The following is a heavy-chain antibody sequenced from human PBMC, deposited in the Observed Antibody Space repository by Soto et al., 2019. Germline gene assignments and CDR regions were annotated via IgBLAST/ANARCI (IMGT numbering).Heavy chain of an antibody. CDR2: MNPNSGNT. V-gene: IGHV1-8*02. CDR1: GYTFTSYD. D-gene: IGHD3-3*01. CDR3: ARADFWSGYYAFDI. J-gene: IGHJ3*02. Sequence: ASVKVSCKASGYTFTSYDINWVRQATGQGLEWMGWMNPNSGNTGYAQKFQGRVTMTRNTSISTAYMGLSSLRSEDTAVYYCARADFWSGYYAFDIWGQGTMVTVSS.